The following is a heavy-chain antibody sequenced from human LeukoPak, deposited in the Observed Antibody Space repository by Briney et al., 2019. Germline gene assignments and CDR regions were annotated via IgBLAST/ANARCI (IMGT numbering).Heavy chain of an antibody. V-gene: IGHV1-2*02. CDR3: ARTVGATTAFDI. CDR2: INPNSGGT. Sequence: ASVKVSCKASGYTFTGYYMHWVRQAPGQGLAWMGWINPNSGGTNYAQKFQGRVTMTRDTSISTAYMELSRLRSDDTAVYYCARTVGATTAFDIWGQGTMVTVSS. D-gene: IGHD1-26*01. CDR1: GYTFTGYY. J-gene: IGHJ3*02.